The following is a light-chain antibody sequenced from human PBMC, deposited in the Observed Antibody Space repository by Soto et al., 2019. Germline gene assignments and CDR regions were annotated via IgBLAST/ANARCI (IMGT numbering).Light chain of an antibody. J-gene: IGKJ1*01. Sequence: EIVLTQSPGTLSLSPGERATLSCRASQSVISSYLAWYQQKPDQAPRLLIYDASPRANGIPDRFSGSGSGTDFTLTIRRLGHEDFAIYYSLHYGTSPGTFGRGTKVEIK. CDR3: LHYGTSPGT. CDR2: DAS. V-gene: IGKV3-20*01. CDR1: QSVISSY.